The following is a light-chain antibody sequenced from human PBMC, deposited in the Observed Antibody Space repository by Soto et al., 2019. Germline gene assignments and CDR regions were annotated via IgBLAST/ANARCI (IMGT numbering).Light chain of an antibody. CDR2: GAS. J-gene: IGKJ4*01. Sequence: EIVMTQSPATLSVSPGERATLSCRASPSVSSNLAWYQQKPGQAPRLLIYGASTRATGIPARFSGSGSGTEFTLTISSLQSEDFAVYYFQQYNNWPRLTVGGGTKVEIK. V-gene: IGKV3-15*01. CDR1: PSVSSN. CDR3: QQYNNWPRLT.